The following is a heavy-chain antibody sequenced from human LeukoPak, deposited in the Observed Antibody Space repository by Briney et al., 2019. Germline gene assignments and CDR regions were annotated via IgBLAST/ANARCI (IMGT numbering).Heavy chain of an antibody. CDR2: TNHSGST. CDR1: GGSFSGYY. Sequence: SETLSLTCAVYGGSFSGYYWSWIRQPPGKGLEWIGETNHSGSTNYNPSLKSRVTISVDTSKNQFSLKLSSVTAADTAVYYCASLPGYSSSWAFDYWGQGTLVTVSS. V-gene: IGHV4-34*01. D-gene: IGHD6-13*01. CDR3: ASLPGYSSSWAFDY. J-gene: IGHJ4*02.